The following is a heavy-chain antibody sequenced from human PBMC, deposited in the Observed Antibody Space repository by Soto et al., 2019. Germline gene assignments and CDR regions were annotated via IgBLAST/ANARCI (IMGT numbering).Heavy chain of an antibody. J-gene: IGHJ4*02. CDR1: GGSFSGYY. D-gene: IGHD2-21*01. Sequence: QVQLQQWGAGLLKPSETLSLTCAVYGGSFSGYYWSWIRQPPGKGLEWIGEINHSGSTNYNPSLKSRVTISGDTSKNQFSLKLSSVTAADTAVYYCARLPNLCGGDCYLDYWGQGTLVTVSS. CDR3: ARLPNLCGGDCYLDY. V-gene: IGHV4-34*01. CDR2: INHSGST.